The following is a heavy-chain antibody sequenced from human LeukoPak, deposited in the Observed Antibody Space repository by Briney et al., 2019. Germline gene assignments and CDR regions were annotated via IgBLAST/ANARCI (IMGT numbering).Heavy chain of an antibody. Sequence: GGSLRLSYAVSGLTFSSSWMDWVRQAPGKGLEWVASINPDGNKKYSADSVEGRFTISRDNAENSLYLQMNSLRVEDTAFYYCARDLAYSRLDYWGQGMLVTVSS. D-gene: IGHD5-18*01. J-gene: IGHJ4*02. V-gene: IGHV3-7*01. CDR1: GLTFSSSW. CDR2: INPDGNKK. CDR3: ARDLAYSRLDY.